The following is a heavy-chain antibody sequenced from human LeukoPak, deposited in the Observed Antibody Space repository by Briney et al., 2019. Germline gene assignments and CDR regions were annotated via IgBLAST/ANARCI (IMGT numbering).Heavy chain of an antibody. CDR2: INHIGST. Sequence: SETLSLTCAVYGGSFSGYYWSWIRQPPGKGLEWMGEINHIGSTNYNPSLKSRVTISVDTSKNQFSLKLSSVTAADTAVYYCARGTYYYGSGSYYNSYFQHWGQGTLVTVSS. V-gene: IGHV4-34*01. CDR1: GGSFSGYY. CDR3: ARGTYYYGSGSYYNSYFQH. D-gene: IGHD3-10*01. J-gene: IGHJ1*01.